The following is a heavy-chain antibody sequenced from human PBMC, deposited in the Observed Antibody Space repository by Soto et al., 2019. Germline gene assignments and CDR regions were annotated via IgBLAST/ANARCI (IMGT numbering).Heavy chain of an antibody. D-gene: IGHD3-16*01. CDR2: VYYSGTT. V-gene: IGHV4-61*08. Sequence: SETLSLTCTVSGGSIDSGDYYWSWIRQPPGKGLEWIGYVYYSGTTNYNPFLKSRVTLSLDKSKNQFSLKMNSVTAADTAVYYCVRSGNSFGGVVWGLGTLVTVSS. CDR1: GGSIDSGDYY. J-gene: IGHJ4*02. CDR3: VRSGNSFGGVV.